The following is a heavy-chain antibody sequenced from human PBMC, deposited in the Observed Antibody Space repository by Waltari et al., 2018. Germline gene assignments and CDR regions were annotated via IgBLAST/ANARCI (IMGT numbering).Heavy chain of an antibody. D-gene: IGHD3-22*01. CDR1: GSTFPDYY. Sequence: EVQLVQSGAEVKTPGATVKISCKVSGSTFPDYYLPWVQQAPGQGLEWMGRVDPEDGETIYAEKFQGRVTITADTSTDTAYMELSSLRSEDTAVYYCATDRPADYYDSSGSSYGMDVWGQGTTVTVSS. CDR3: ATDRPADYYDSSGSSYGMDV. J-gene: IGHJ6*02. CDR2: VDPEDGET. V-gene: IGHV1-69-2*01.